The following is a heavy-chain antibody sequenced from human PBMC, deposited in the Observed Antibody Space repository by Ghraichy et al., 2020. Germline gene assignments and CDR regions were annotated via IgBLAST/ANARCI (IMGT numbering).Heavy chain of an antibody. CDR1: GLFFSDAW. Sequence: GGSLRLSCGVSGLFFSDAWMNWVRQAPGKGLEWVGRSKGGGGTTDYGSPVKGRFTISRDDAKSTVYLKMNSLRTEDTAVYFCAWMNTETSVGYWGQGTLVTVSS. D-gene: IGHD4-17*01. CDR2: SKGGGGTT. V-gene: IGHV3-15*01. CDR3: AWMNTETSVGY. J-gene: IGHJ4*02.